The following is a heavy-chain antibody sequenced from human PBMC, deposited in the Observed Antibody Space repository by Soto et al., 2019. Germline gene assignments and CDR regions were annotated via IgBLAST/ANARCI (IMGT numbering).Heavy chain of an antibody. CDR3: AREGCSSTRCYVSYFDY. J-gene: IGHJ4*02. D-gene: IGHD2-2*01. CDR1: GFTFSSYA. CDR2: ISYDGSNK. V-gene: IGHV3-30-3*01. Sequence: GGSLRLSCAASGFTFSSYAMHWVRQAPGKGLEWVAVISYDGSNKYYADSVKGRFTISRDNSKNTLYLQMNSLGAEDTAVYYCAREGCSSTRCYVSYFDYWGQGTLVTVSS.